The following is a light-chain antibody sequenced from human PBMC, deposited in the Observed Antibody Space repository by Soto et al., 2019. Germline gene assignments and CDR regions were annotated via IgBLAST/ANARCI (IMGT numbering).Light chain of an antibody. Sequence: QSVLTQPASVSGSPGQSITISCTGTSSDVGAYNYISWYQQHPGKAPKLLLSEVSNRPSGVSDRFSGSKSGNTAPLTISGLQAEDEADYYCSSLTTSFTYVFGTGTKVT. V-gene: IGLV2-14*01. J-gene: IGLJ1*01. CDR2: EVS. CDR1: SSDVGAYNY. CDR3: SSLTTSFTYV.